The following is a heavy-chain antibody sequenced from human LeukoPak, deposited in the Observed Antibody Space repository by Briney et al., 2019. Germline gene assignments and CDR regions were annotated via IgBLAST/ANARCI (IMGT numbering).Heavy chain of an antibody. CDR2: IRYDGSNK. CDR1: GFTFSSYG. Sequence: PGGSLRLSCAASGFTFSSYGMHWVRQAPGKGLEWVAFIRYDGSNKYYADSVKGRFIISRDNSKNTLYLQMNTLIPEDTAVYFCARGARGAWSYAFDLWGRGTMVTVSS. V-gene: IGHV3-30*02. CDR3: ARGARGAWSYAFDL. J-gene: IGHJ3*01. D-gene: IGHD6-19*01.